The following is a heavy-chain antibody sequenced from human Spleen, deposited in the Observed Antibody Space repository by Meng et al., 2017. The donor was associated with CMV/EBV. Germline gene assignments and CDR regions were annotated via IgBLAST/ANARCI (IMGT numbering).Heavy chain of an antibody. V-gene: IGHV3-74*01. CDR2: INSDGSST. D-gene: IGHD6-6*01. CDR3: ARESSNSHCLDV. J-gene: IGHJ6*02. CDR1: GFTFNSYW. Sequence: GGSLRLSCAASGFTFNSYWMHWVRQAPGKGLVWVSSINSDGSSTSYADSVKGRFIISRDNAENSLYLQVNGLRAEDTAIYYCARESSNSHCLDVWGQGTTVTVSS.